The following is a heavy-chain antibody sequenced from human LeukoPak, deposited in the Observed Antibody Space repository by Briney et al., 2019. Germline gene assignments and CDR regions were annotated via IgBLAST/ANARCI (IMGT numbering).Heavy chain of an antibody. CDR3: ARDPRGVPAASFFDY. CDR1: GFTFSESY. CDR2: ISSSGSTI. J-gene: IGHJ4*02. Sequence: KAGGSLRLSCAASGFTFSESYMSWIRQAPGKGLAWVSYISSSGSTIYYADSVKGLFTISRDNANNSLYLQMNSLSAEDTAVYYCARDPRGVPAASFFDYWGQGTLVTVSS. V-gene: IGHV3-11*01. D-gene: IGHD2-2*01.